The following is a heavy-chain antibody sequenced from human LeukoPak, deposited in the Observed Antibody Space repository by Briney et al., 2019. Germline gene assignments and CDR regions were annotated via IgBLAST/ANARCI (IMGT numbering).Heavy chain of an antibody. J-gene: IGHJ4*02. CDR3: ARLGYCSSTSCPRFDY. Sequence: PSETLSLTCTVSGGSISSSSYYWGWIRQPPGQGLEWIGSIYYSGSTYYNPSLKSRVTISVDTSKNQFSLKLSSVTAADTAVYYCARLGYCSSTSCPRFDYWGQGTLVTVSS. CDR2: IYYSGST. V-gene: IGHV4-39*01. D-gene: IGHD2-2*01. CDR1: GGSISSSSYY.